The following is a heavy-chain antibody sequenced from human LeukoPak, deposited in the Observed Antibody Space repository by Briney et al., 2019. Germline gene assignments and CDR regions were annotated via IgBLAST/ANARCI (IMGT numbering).Heavy chain of an antibody. CDR3: ARGDYGFYFDY. Sequence: SETLSLTCAVYGGSFSGYYWSWIRQPPGKGLEWIGEINHSGSTNYNPSLKGRVTISVDTSKNQFSLKLSSVTAADTAVYYCARGDYGFYFDYWGQGTLVTVSS. D-gene: IGHD3-16*01. V-gene: IGHV4-34*01. J-gene: IGHJ4*02. CDR1: GGSFSGYY. CDR2: INHSGST.